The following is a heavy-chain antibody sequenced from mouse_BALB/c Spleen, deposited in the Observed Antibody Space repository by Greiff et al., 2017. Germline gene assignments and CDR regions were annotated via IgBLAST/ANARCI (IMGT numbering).Heavy chain of an antibody. Sequence: EVKLMESGPGLVKPSQSLSLTCTVTGYSITSDYAWNWIRQFPGNKLEWMGYISYSGSTSYNPSLKSRISITRDTSKNQFFLQLNSVTTEDTATYYCARREYGNYDWFAYWGQGTLVTVSA. CDR2: ISYSGST. CDR3: ARREYGNYDWFAY. D-gene: IGHD2-10*02. J-gene: IGHJ3*01. V-gene: IGHV3-2*02. CDR1: GYSITSDYA.